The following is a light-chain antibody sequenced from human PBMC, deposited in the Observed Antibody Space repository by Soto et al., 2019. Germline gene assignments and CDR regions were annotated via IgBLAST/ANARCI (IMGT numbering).Light chain of an antibody. CDR3: QQYDRSPWT. CDR1: QSFTRSF. V-gene: IGKV3-20*01. CDR2: GAS. J-gene: IGKJ1*01. Sequence: EIVLTQSPGTLSLSPGERATLSCRASQSFTRSFLAWYQQKPGQTPRLLIYGASSRATGIPDRFSGSGSGTDFSLTISRLEPEDFAVYYCQQYDRSPWTFGQGTKVEIK.